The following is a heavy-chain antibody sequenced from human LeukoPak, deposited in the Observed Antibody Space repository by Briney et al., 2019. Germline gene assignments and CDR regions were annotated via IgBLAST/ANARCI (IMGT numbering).Heavy chain of an antibody. D-gene: IGHD6-13*01. Sequence: ASVKVSCKASGYTFTSYGISWVRQAPGQGLEWMGWISAYNGNTNYAQKLQGRVTMTTDTSTSTAYMELRSLRSDDTAVYYCARPLYSSSSMGLDYWGQGTLVTVSS. CDR1: GYTFTSYG. CDR2: ISAYNGNT. J-gene: IGHJ4*02. CDR3: ARPLYSSSSMGLDY. V-gene: IGHV1-18*01.